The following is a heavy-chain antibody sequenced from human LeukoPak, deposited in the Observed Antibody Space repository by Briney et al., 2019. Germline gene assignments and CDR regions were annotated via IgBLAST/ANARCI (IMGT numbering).Heavy chain of an antibody. J-gene: IGHJ4*02. Sequence: GGSLRLSCAVSGITLTNYGMTWVRQAPGKGLEWVAGVSDSGGSTNYADSVKGRFTISRDNPKNTLYLQMNSLRAEDTAVYFCAKRGAVIRVILVGFHKEAYYFDSWGQGALVTVSS. CDR3: AKRGAVIRVILVGFHKEAYYFDS. V-gene: IGHV3-23*01. CDR2: VSDSGGST. D-gene: IGHD3-22*01. CDR1: GITLTNYG.